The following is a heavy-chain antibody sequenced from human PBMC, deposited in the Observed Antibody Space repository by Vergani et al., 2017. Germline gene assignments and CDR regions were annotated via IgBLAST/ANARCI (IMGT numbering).Heavy chain of an antibody. J-gene: IGHJ4*02. Sequence: EVQLLESGGGLVQPGGSLRLSSAASLFTFTSXPIRSLLQAPGKGLEWFSAISGSGGSTYYADSVKGRFPISRDNSKNTLYLQMNSLRAEDTAVYYCAKEGIAVAGGADYWGQGTLVTVSS. CDR1: LFTFTSXP. CDR2: ISGSGGST. CDR3: AKEGIAVAGGADY. D-gene: IGHD6-19*01. V-gene: IGHV3-23*01.